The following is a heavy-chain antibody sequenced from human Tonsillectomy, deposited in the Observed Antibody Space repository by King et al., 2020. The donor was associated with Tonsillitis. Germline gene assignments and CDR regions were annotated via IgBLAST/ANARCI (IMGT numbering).Heavy chain of an antibody. D-gene: IGHD6-13*01. CDR3: AGGIAAAGDYYYYYGMDV. V-gene: IGHV3-9*01. CDR1: GFTFDDYA. Sequence: VQLVESGGGLVQPGRSLRLACAAYGFTFDDYAMHWVRQAQGKGLEWVSGISWNSGSIGYADSVKGRFTISRDNAKNSLYLQMNSLRAEDTALYYCAGGIAAAGDYYYYYGMDVWGQGTTVTVSS. CDR2: ISWNSGSI. J-gene: IGHJ6*02.